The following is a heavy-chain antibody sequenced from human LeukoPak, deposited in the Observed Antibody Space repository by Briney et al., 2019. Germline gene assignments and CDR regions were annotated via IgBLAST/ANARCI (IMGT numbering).Heavy chain of an antibody. Sequence: VKVSCKASGGTFSSYTISWVRQAPGQGLEWMGRIIPILGIANYARKFQGRVTITADKSTSTAYMELSSLRSEDTAVYYCAGGVSDIVVVPAAMGSGSDPWGQGTLVTVSS. V-gene: IGHV1-69*02. CDR2: IIPILGIA. D-gene: IGHD2-2*01. CDR1: GGTFSSYT. CDR3: AGGVSDIVVVPAAMGSGSDP. J-gene: IGHJ5*02.